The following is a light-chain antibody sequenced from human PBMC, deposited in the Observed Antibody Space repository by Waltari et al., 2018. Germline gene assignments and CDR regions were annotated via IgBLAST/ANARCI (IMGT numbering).Light chain of an antibody. V-gene: IGKV3-20*01. CDR1: QSISRF. Sequence: DIFLTQSPGTLSLSPGEGATLSCRASQSISRFVAWYQQKPGQAPRLLIYDASTRATGIPDRFSGSGSGTDFSLTISRLEPEDFAVYYCQKYGTLPATFGQGTKVEIK. CDR2: DAS. CDR3: QKYGTLPAT. J-gene: IGKJ1*01.